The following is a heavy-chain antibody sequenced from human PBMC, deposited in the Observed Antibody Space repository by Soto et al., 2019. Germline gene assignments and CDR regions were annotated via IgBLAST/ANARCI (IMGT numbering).Heavy chain of an antibody. Sequence: QVQLVQSGAEVKKPGSSVKVSCKVSGGTFSNYAIDWVRLAPGHGLEWMGGLVPIFGTTYYTQKFQGRAKTIADHSTTTAYLEMSSLRSEDTAIYYCARVEAVAGLYNYHGLDVWGQGTAVTVSS. J-gene: IGHJ6*02. CDR3: ARVEAVAGLYNYHGLDV. D-gene: IGHD6-19*01. V-gene: IGHV1-69*12. CDR1: GGTFSNYA. CDR2: LVPIFGTT.